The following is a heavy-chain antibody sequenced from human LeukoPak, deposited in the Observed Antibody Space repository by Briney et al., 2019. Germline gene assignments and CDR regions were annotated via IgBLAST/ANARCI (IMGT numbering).Heavy chain of an antibody. CDR2: ITGGGTDT. CDR3: AKVGYYGSGSTARTFDY. Sequence: GGSLRLSCAASGFTFSYYAMSWVRQAPGKGLEWVSAITGGGTDTHYADSVKGRFTISRDNSKNTLYLQMNSLGAEDTAVYYCAKVGYYGSGSTARTFDYWGQGTLVTVSS. CDR1: GFTFSYYA. V-gene: IGHV3-23*01. D-gene: IGHD3-10*01. J-gene: IGHJ4*02.